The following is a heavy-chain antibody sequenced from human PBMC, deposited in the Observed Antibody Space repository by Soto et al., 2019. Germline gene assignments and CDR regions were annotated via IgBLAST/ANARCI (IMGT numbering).Heavy chain of an antibody. Sequence: QVQLVESGAEVKNPGSSVKVSCKASGGTFGSYAISWVRQAPGQGLEWMGGIIPIPGTANYAQKFQGRVTIAADESTSTAYMELSSLRSEDTAVYYCARLQGSSTSLEIYYYYCYGMDVWGQGTMVTVSS. J-gene: IGHJ6*02. D-gene: IGHD2-2*01. CDR2: IIPIPGTA. CDR3: ARLQGSSTSLEIYYYYCYGMDV. CDR1: GGTFGSYA. V-gene: IGHV1-69*01.